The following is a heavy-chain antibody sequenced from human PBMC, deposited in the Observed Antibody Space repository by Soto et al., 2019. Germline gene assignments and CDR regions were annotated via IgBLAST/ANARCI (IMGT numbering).Heavy chain of an antibody. CDR2: INWNSGSI. J-gene: IGHJ1*01. CDR1: GFNFDDYA. D-gene: IGHD6-13*01. Sequence: GGSLRLSCAASGFNFDDYAMHWVRQVPGKGLEWVSGINWNSGSIEYADSVKGRSTISRDNAKNSLYLQMNSLRAEDTALYYCSKDFYSTITPRGGYFQHWGQGTLVTAPQ. V-gene: IGHV3-9*01. CDR3: SKDFYSTITPRGGYFQH.